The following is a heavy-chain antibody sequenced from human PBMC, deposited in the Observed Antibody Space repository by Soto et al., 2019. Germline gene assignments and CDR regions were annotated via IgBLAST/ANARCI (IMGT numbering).Heavy chain of an antibody. D-gene: IGHD3-22*01. CDR3: TRPSSGYYHDAFDI. CDR2: IVPVFGTP. V-gene: IGHV1-69*01. CDR1: GGSFPSDT. J-gene: IGHJ3*02. Sequence: QVQLMQSGAEVKKPGSSVKVSCKASGGSFPSDTISWVRQAPGQGLEWFGGIVPVFGTPNHAQKFQGRVTISADGSTNTAYMELTSLRPEDTAVYYCTRPSSGYYHDAFDIWGQGTVVTVSS.